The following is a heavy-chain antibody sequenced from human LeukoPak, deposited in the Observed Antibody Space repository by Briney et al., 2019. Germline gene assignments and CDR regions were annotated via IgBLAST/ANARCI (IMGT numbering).Heavy chain of an antibody. V-gene: IGHV1-69*06. CDR2: IMPMFGTA. CDR3: ARDRSNYYDSSLYYYYYYMGV. D-gene: IGHD3-22*01. CDR1: GGTFSSYD. J-gene: IGHJ6*03. Sequence: SVRVSCKASGGTFSSYDISWVRQAPGQGLEWMGGIMPMFGTANYAQKFQGRVTITADKSTSTAYMELSSLRSDDTAVYYCARDRSNYYDSSLYYYYYYMGVRGKGTTVTVSS.